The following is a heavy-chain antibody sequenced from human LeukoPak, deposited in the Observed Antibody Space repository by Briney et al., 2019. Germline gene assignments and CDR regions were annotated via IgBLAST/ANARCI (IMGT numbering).Heavy chain of an antibody. Sequence: GASVKVSCKVSGYTLTELSMHWVRQAPGKGLEWMGGIIPIFGTANYAQKFQGRVTITTDESTSTAYMELSSLRSEDTAVYYCARGAWEPQSWGQGTLVTVSS. J-gene: IGHJ5*02. CDR2: IIPIFGTA. D-gene: IGHD1-26*01. CDR1: GYTLTELS. V-gene: IGHV1-69*05. CDR3: ARGAWEPQS.